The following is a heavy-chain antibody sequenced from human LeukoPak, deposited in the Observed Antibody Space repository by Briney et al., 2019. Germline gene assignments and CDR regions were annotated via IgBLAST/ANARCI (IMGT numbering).Heavy chain of an antibody. V-gene: IGHV3-7*01. CDR3: AREGSGVSSSGYFEY. Sequence: PGGSLRLSCAASGFTFSSYWMSWVRQAPGKGLEWVANIKQDESEKYYVDSVKGRFTISRDNAKNSLYLQMNSLRAEDMAVYYCAREGSGVSSSGYFEYWGQGTLVTVSS. CDR2: IKQDESEK. J-gene: IGHJ4*02. CDR1: GFTFSSYW. D-gene: IGHD3-22*01.